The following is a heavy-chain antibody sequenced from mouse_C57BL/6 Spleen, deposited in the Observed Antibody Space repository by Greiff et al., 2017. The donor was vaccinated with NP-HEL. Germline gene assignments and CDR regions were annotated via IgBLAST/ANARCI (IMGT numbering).Heavy chain of an antibody. V-gene: IGHV1-61*01. Sequence: QVQLQQPGAELVRPGSSVKLSCKASGYTFTSYWMDWVKQRPGQGLEWIGNIYPSDSETHYNQKFKDKATLTVDKSSSTAYMQLRSLTSEDSAVYYCARRDRYALGYWGQGTSVTVSS. CDR3: ARRDRYALGY. J-gene: IGHJ4*01. CDR2: IYPSDSET. CDR1: GYTFTSYW. D-gene: IGHD3-3*01.